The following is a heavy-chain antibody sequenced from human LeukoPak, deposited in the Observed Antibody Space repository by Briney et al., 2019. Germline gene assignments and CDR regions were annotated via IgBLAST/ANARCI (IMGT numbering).Heavy chain of an antibody. D-gene: IGHD2-2*01. J-gene: IGHJ4*02. Sequence: SVKVSCKASGGTFSSYAISWVRQAPGQGLEWMGGIIPIFGTANYAQKFQGRVTITADKSTSTAYMELSSLRSDDTAVYYCARDVGEYCSSTNCYASHYWGQGTLVTVSS. CDR2: IIPIFGTA. CDR3: ARDVGEYCSSTNCYASHY. CDR1: GGTFSSYA. V-gene: IGHV1-69*06.